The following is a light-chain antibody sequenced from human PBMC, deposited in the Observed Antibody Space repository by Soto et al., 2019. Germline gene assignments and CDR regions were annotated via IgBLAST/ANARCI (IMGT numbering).Light chain of an antibody. CDR1: QNIWRL. J-gene: IGKJ1*01. CDR2: DAS. Sequence: DIQMTQSPSSVSASVGDRVTITCRASQNIWRLLAWYQQKPGKAPKVLIHDASRLESGVPSRFSGSGSGTEFTLTINNLQPDDFAIYYCRQYDSESTFGQGTKVDI. V-gene: IGKV1-5*01. CDR3: RQYDSEST.